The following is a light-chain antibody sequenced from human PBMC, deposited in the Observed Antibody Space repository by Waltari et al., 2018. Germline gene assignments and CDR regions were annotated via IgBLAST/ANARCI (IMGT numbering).Light chain of an antibody. CDR3: CSYAGSHVV. J-gene: IGLJ2*01. CDR1: RSDVGSFNL. Sequence: SALTQPASLLGSPGQSITIPCTGPRSDVGSFNLVSWYQQHPGKAPKLMIYEGSKRPSGVSNRFSGSKSGNTASLTISGLQAEDEADYYCCSYAGSHVVFGGGTKLTVL. CDR2: EGS. V-gene: IGLV2-23*01.